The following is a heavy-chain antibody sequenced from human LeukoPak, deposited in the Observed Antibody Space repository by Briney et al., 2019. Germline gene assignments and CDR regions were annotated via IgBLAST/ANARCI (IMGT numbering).Heavy chain of an antibody. J-gene: IGHJ4*02. CDR1: GGSFSGYY. CDR2: INHSGST. CDR3: ARGPVPILLS. V-gene: IGHV4-34*01. D-gene: IGHD2-2*01. Sequence: SETLSLTCAVYGGSFSGYYWSWIRQPPGKGLEWIGEINHSGSTNYNPSLKSRVTISVDTSKNQFSLKLSSVTAADTAVYDCARGPVPILLSWGQGTLVTVSS.